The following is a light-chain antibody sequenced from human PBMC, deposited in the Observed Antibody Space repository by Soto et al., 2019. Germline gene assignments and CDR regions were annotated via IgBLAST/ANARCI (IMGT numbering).Light chain of an antibody. CDR2: DAS. J-gene: IGKJ4*01. CDR3: QQYNNWPLT. Sequence: EIVMTQSPATLSVSPGERATLSCRASQSVSSNLAWYQQKPGQAPRLLIYDASTRATGIPARFSGSGSGTECTLTISSLQSEDFAVYSCQQYNNWPLTFGGGTKVEIK. V-gene: IGKV3-15*01. CDR1: QSVSSN.